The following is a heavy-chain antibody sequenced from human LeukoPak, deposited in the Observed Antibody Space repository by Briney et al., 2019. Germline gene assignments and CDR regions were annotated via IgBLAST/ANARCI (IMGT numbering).Heavy chain of an antibody. V-gene: IGHV1-18*01. CDR3: ARDRYYDATGQVDY. CDR2: ISAYSGNT. CDR1: GYTFTSYG. Sequence: ASVKVSCKASGYTFTSYGISWVRHAPGQGLEWMGWISAYSGNTNYAQNLQGRGTMTTDTSTSTAYMELRSLRSDDTAVYYCARDRYYDATGQVDYWGQGTLVTVSS. D-gene: IGHD3-22*01. J-gene: IGHJ4*02.